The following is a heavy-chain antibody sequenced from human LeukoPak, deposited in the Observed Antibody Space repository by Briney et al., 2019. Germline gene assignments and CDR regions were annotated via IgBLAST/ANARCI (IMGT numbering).Heavy chain of an antibody. CDR3: AKPVTGASLRAFDI. D-gene: IGHD4-11*01. CDR1: GFTFSNYA. CDR2: LTGSGCTT. J-gene: IGHJ3*02. Sequence: PGGSLRLSCAASGFTFSNYAMSWVRQAPGRGLEWVSGLTGSGCTTYYADSVEGRFTISRDNSENTLYLQMNSLRAEDTAVYYCAKPVTGASLRAFDIWGQGTMVTVSS. V-gene: IGHV3-23*01.